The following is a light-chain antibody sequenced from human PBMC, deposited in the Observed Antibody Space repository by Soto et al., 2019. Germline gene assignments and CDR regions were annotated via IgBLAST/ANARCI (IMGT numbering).Light chain of an antibody. J-gene: IGKJ3*01. CDR1: QSVTSSC. V-gene: IGKV3-20*01. Sequence: EIVLTQSPGTLSLSPGERATLSCTASQSVTSSCLAWYQRRPGRAPRLLIHTTSIRATDIPDRFSGSGSGTDVTLTISRLEPEDSGVYYCQQCGGSPLFSFGPGTRVDI. CDR3: QQCGGSPLFS. CDR2: TTS.